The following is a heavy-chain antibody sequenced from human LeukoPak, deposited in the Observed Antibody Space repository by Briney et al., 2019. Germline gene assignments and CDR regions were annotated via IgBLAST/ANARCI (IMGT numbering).Heavy chain of an antibody. Sequence: GGSLRLSCAVSGFTLSSYAISWVRQAPGKGLEWVSAISGSGGSTYYADSVKGRFTISRDNSKNTLYLQMNSLRAEDTAVYYCANSVYYDILTGYFDFWGQGTLVTVSS. CDR2: ISGSGGST. V-gene: IGHV3-23*01. J-gene: IGHJ5*01. CDR3: ANSVYYDILTGYFDF. CDR1: GFTLSSYA. D-gene: IGHD3-9*01.